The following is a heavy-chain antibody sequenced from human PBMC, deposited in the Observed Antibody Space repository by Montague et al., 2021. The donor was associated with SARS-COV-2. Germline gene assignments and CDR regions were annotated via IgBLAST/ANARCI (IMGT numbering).Heavy chain of an antibody. CDR2: IYYSGST. D-gene: IGHD3-22*01. CDR3: ARDRRITMIVVVIGAFDF. Sequence: TLSLTCTVSGGSIRSGGYYWSWIRQHPGKGLEWIGYIYYSGSTYYNPSLKSRVTKSVDTSKNQFSLKLSSVTAADTAVYYCARDRRITMIVVVIGAFDFGGQGTMVTVSA. CDR1: GGSIRSGGYY. V-gene: IGHV4-31*03. J-gene: IGHJ3*01.